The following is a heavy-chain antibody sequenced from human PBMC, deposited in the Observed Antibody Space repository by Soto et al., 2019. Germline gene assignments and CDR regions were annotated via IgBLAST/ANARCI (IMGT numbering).Heavy chain of an antibody. Sequence: PSETLSLTCTVSGGFISSYYWSWIRQPPGKGLEWIGYIYSSGSTNYNPSLKSRVTISLDTPKNQFSLRVSSVTAADTAVFFFAQPQRRVRTTGSGSTVWAQGPLVPVSP. CDR1: GGFISSYY. D-gene: IGHD3-10*01. CDR3: AQPQRRVRTTGSGSTV. V-gene: IGHV4-59*08. J-gene: IGHJ1*01. CDR2: IYSSGST.